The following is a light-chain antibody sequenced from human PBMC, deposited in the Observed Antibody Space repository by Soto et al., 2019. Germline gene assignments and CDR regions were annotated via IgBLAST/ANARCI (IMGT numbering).Light chain of an antibody. CDR1: QSVSSSY. CDR2: GAS. V-gene: IGKV3-20*01. Sequence: EIVLTQSPGTLSLSPGERATLSCRAGQSVSSSYLARYQQKPGQAPRLLIYGASSRATGIPDRFSGSGSGTDFTLTISRLEPEDFAVYYCQQCGSSPITFGQGTKLEIK. J-gene: IGKJ2*01. CDR3: QQCGSSPIT.